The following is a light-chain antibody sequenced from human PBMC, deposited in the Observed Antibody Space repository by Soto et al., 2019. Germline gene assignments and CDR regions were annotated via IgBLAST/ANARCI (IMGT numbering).Light chain of an antibody. V-gene: IGLV2-14*01. Sequence: QSALTQPASVSGSPGQSITISCTGTSSDVGCYNYVSWYQQHPGKAPKLMIYEVSKRPSGVSNRFSGSTSGNTASLTISGRRAEDEADYCCSSYTSSSPLVVFGGGTKLTVL. CDR2: EVS. CDR1: SSDVGCYNY. CDR3: SSYTSSSPLVV. J-gene: IGLJ2*01.